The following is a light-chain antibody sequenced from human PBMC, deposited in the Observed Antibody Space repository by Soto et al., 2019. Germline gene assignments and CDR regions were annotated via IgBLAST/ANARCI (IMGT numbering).Light chain of an antibody. Sequence: QSVLTQPPSVSGSPGQSVTISCTGTSSDVGHYDRVSWYQQPPGTAPKLMIYEVTNRPSGVPDRFSGSKSGNTASLIISGLQAEDEADYYCSSYTTSSTYVFGPGTKPTVL. CDR2: EVT. CDR3: SSYTTSSTYV. J-gene: IGLJ1*01. CDR1: SSDVGHYDR. V-gene: IGLV2-18*02.